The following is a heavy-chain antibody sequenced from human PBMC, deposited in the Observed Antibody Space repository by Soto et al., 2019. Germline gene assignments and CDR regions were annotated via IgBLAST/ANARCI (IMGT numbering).Heavy chain of an antibody. J-gene: IGHJ5*02. CDR1: GYTFTGYY. CDR3: AREIVDTANWFDP. CDR2: IHPNSGGT. V-gene: IGHV1-2*02. D-gene: IGHD5-18*01. Sequence: ASVKVSCKASGYTFTGYYMHWVRQAPGQGLEWMGWIHPNSGGTNYAQKVQGRVTMTRDTSISTAYRELSRLRSDDTAVYYCAREIVDTANWFDPWGQGTLVTVSS.